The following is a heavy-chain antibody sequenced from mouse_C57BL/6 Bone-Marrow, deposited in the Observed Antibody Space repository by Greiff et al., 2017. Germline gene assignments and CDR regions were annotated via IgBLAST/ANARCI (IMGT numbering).Heavy chain of an antibody. J-gene: IGHJ3*01. Sequence: QVQLQQPGAELVKPGASVKLSCKASGYTFTSYWMQWVKQRPGQGLEWIGEIDPSDSYTNYNQKFKGKATLPVDTSSSTAYMQLSSLTSEDSAVYYCAREEDYYGSSRAWFAYWGQGTLVTVSA. V-gene: IGHV1-50*01. CDR2: IDPSDSYT. CDR3: AREEDYYGSSRAWFAY. D-gene: IGHD1-1*01. CDR1: GYTFTSYW.